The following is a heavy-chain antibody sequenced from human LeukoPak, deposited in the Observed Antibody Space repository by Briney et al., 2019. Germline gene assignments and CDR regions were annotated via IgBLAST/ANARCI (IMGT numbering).Heavy chain of an antibody. CDR2: ISSSSSYI. J-gene: IGHJ4*02. D-gene: IGHD5-12*01. CDR3: ARDYEIY. CDR1: GFTFSSYS. Sequence: GGSLRLSCAASGFTFSSYSMNWVRQAPGKGLEWVSSISSSSSYIYYGGSVKGRFTISRDNAKDSLHLQMNSLRAEDTAVYYCARDYEIYWGQGTLVTVSS. V-gene: IGHV3-21*01.